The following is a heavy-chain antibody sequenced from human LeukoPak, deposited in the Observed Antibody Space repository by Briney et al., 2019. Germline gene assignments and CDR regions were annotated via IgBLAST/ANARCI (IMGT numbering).Heavy chain of an antibody. J-gene: IGHJ4*02. Sequence: ASVKVSCKASGYTFTGYYMHWVRQAPGQGLEWMGRINPNSGGTNYAQKFQGRGTMTRETSISTAYMELSRLRSDDTAVYYCAREKHYDYVWGSYGWYFDYWGQGTLVTVSS. CDR3: AREKHYDYVWGSYGWYFDY. D-gene: IGHD3-16*01. V-gene: IGHV1-2*06. CDR2: INPNSGGT. CDR1: GYTFTGYY.